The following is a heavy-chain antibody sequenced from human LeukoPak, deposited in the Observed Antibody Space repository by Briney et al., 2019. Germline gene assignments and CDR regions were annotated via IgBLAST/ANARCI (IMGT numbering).Heavy chain of an antibody. CDR1: GFTFSTYA. V-gene: IGHV3-23*01. D-gene: IGHD2-8*01. CDR2: VVGGGVST. Sequence: SGGSLRLSCAASGFTFSTYAMSWVRQAPGKGLEWVSTVVGGGVSTFYADSVKGRFTISRDNSKNTLYLQMNSLRAEDTAVYYSAKGAHYCTNGLCYFPLDYWGQGTLVTVSS. CDR3: AKGAHYCTNGLCYFPLDY. J-gene: IGHJ4*02.